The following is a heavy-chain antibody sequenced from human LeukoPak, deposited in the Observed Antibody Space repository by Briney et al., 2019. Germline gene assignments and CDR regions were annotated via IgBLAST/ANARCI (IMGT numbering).Heavy chain of an antibody. V-gene: IGHV3-23*01. D-gene: IGHD5-12*01. CDR2: ITDAVGST. Sequence: GGSLRLSCAASGFTFSSSSIGWVRQAPGKGLEWVSAITDAVGSTHYADSVKGRFTISSDNSKNTVYLQMNSLRPEDMAVYYCAKEIFSGLLYIDYWGQGTLVTVSS. J-gene: IGHJ4*02. CDR1: GFTFSSSS. CDR3: AKEIFSGLLYIDY.